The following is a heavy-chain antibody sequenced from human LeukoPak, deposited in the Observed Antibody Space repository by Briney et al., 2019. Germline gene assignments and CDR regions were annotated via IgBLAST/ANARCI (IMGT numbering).Heavy chain of an antibody. CDR2: ISYDGSNK. V-gene: IGHV3-30*18. J-gene: IGHJ4*02. Sequence: GGSLRLSCAASGFTFSSYGMHWVRQAPGKGLEWVAIISYDGSNKYYADSVKGRFTISRDNSKNTLYLQMNSLRAEDTAVYYCAKISGSYGYFDYWGQGTLVTVSS. D-gene: IGHD1-26*01. CDR3: AKISGSYGYFDY. CDR1: GFTFSSYG.